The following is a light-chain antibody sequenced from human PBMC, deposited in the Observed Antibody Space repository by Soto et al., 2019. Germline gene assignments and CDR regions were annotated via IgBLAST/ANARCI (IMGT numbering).Light chain of an antibody. CDR3: QQYGSSAWT. V-gene: IGKV3-20*01. J-gene: IGKJ1*01. CDR1: QSVSSNY. CDR2: VAS. Sequence: EIVLTQSPGTLSLSPGERATLSCRASQSVSSNYLAWYQQKPGQAPRLLIYVASNRATGIPDRFSGSGSGTDFTLTISRLEPEDFAVYYCQQYGSSAWTFGQRTKVEIK.